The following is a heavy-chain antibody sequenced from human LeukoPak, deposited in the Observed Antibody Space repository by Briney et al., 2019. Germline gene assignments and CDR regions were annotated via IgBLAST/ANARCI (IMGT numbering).Heavy chain of an antibody. CDR1: GGSISSYY. J-gene: IGHJ3*02. D-gene: IGHD3-3*01. Sequence: SETLSLTCTVSGGSISSYYWSWIRQPPGKGLEWIGYIYYSGSTNYNPSLKSRVTISVDTSKNQFSLKLSSVTAADTAVYYCAGGYDFWSGYPCAFDIWGQGTMVTVSS. V-gene: IGHV4-59*01. CDR3: AGGYDFWSGYPCAFDI. CDR2: IYYSGST.